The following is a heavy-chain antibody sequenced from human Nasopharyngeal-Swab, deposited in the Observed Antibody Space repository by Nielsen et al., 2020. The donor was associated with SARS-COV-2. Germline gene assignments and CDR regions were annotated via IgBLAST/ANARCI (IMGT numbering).Heavy chain of an antibody. D-gene: IGHD3-3*01. V-gene: IGHV5-51*01. Sequence: GGSLRLSCKGSGYSFTSYWIGWVRQMPGKGLEWMGIIYPGDSDTRYSPSFQGQVTISADKSIRTAYLQWSSLKASDTAMYYCARAGDFWSGYYYPGFDYWGQGTLVTVSS. CDR2: IYPGDSDT. CDR3: ARAGDFWSGYYYPGFDY. J-gene: IGHJ4*02. CDR1: GYSFTSYW.